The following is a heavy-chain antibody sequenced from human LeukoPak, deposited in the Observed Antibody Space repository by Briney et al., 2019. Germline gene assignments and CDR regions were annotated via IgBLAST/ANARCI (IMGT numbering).Heavy chain of an antibody. D-gene: IGHD3-22*01. CDR2: ISYSGST. V-gene: IGHV4-61*01. J-gene: IGHJ4*02. CDR3: ARRSYYDTSGYYNY. CDR1: GGSISSSSYY. Sequence: SETLSLTCTVSGGSISSSSYYWSWIRQPPGKGLEWIGYISYSGSTNYNPSLESRVTISIDTSKNQFSLKLSSVTAADTAVYYCARRSYYDTSGYYNYWGQGTLVTVSS.